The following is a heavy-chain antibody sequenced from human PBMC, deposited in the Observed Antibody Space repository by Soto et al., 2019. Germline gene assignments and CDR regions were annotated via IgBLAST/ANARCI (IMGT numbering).Heavy chain of an antibody. Sequence: ASVKVSCKVSGYTLTDLSMQWVRQAPGKGLEWMGGFDPEDGETIYAQKFQGRVTMTGDTATDTAYMELSSLRSEDTAVYYCASSYDFWSGPNDALDIWGQGTMVTVSS. CDR3: ASSYDFWSGPNDALDI. D-gene: IGHD3-3*01. V-gene: IGHV1-24*01. CDR1: GYTLTDLS. CDR2: FDPEDGET. J-gene: IGHJ3*02.